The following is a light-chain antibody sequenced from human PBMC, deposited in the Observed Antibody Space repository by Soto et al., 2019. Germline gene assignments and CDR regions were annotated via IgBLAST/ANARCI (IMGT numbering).Light chain of an antibody. Sequence: QSALTQPHSSSETPGQRVTISCSGSSSNIGSNSVHWFQQVPGTAPKPLIYSSNQRPSGVPERFSGSKSGTSASLAISGLQSEDEADYYCAAWDDSLNGHIFGTGTKVTVL. CDR3: AAWDDSLNGHI. CDR1: SSNIGSNS. CDR2: SSN. J-gene: IGLJ1*01. V-gene: IGLV1-44*01.